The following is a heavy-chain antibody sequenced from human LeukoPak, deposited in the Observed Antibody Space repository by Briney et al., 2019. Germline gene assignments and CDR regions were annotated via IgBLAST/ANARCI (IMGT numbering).Heavy chain of an antibody. Sequence: SETLSLTCTVSGGSITSGGYYWNWIRQHPGQGLEWIGYINHSGSTFFNPSLERRLSTFIHMSENQLYLGMSSVTAANTAVYYCARGRTSSEFWSGQYSGGFYYMDVWGKGTTVIVSS. CDR1: GGSITSGGYY. J-gene: IGHJ6*03. CDR2: INHSGST. V-gene: IGHV4-31*03. D-gene: IGHD3-3*01. CDR3: ARGRTSSEFWSGQYSGGFYYMDV.